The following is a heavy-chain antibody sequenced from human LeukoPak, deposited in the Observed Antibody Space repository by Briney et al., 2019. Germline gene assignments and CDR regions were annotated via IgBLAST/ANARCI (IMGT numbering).Heavy chain of an antibody. J-gene: IGHJ4*02. CDR3: ARVYFVGGTNYSPPDY. CDR1: GFSVSNNY. CDR2: IYSGGST. V-gene: IGHV3-66*01. D-gene: IGHD6-19*01. Sequence: PGGSLRLSCAASGFSVSNNYMSWVRQAPGKGLEWVSVIYSGGSTFYADSVKGRFTISRDNSKNTLYLQMNSLRAEDSAVYYCARVYFVGGTNYSPPDYWGQGTLVTVSS.